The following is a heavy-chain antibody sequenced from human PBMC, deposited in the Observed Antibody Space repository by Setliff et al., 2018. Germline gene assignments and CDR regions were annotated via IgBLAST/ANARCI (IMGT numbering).Heavy chain of an antibody. CDR2: IYYSGST. Sequence: SETLSLTCTVSGGSISSGSYYWSWIRQPAGKGLEWIGYIYYSGSTNYNPSLKSRVTISVDTSKNQFSLKLSSVTAADTAVYYCARALRIAARPEYFDYWGQGTLVTVSS. CDR3: ARALRIAARPEYFDY. CDR1: GGSISSGSYY. D-gene: IGHD6-6*01. V-gene: IGHV4-61*10. J-gene: IGHJ4*02.